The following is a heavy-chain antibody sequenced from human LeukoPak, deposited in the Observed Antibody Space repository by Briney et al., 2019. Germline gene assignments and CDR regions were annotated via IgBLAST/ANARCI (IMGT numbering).Heavy chain of an antibody. CDR2: IYYSGST. CDR1: GGSISSYY. V-gene: IGHV4-59*08. J-gene: IGHJ4*02. Sequence: SETLSLTCTVSGGSISSYYWSWIRQPPGKGLEWIGYIYYSGSTNYNPSLKSRVTISVDTSKNQLSLKLSSVTAADTAVYYCARQRGAVVPAATYFDYWGQGTLVTVSS. D-gene: IGHD2-2*01. CDR3: ARQRGAVVPAATYFDY.